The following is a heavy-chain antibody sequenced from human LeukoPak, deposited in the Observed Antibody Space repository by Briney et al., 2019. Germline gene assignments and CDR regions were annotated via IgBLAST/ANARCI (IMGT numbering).Heavy chain of an antibody. D-gene: IGHD2-15*01. Sequence: GGSLRLSCAASGFSFSSYAMSWVRQAPGKGLEWVSVIGGSGGNTYYADSVKGRFTISRDNSKNTLYLQMNSLKIEDTAVYYCTRNGVVAAARDYYYGMDVWGQGTTVTVSS. V-gene: IGHV3-23*01. J-gene: IGHJ6*02. CDR3: TRNGVVAAARDYYYGMDV. CDR2: IGGSGGNT. CDR1: GFSFSSYA.